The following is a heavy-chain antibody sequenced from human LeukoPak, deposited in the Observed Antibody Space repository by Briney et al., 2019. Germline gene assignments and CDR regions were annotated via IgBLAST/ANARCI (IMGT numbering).Heavy chain of an antibody. V-gene: IGHV4-34*01. CDR1: GGSFSGYY. CDR2: INHSGST. Sequence: PSETLSLTCAVSGGSFSGYYWSWIRQPPGKGLEWIGEINHSGSTNYNPSLKSRVTISVDTSKNQFSLKLSSVTAADTAVYYCARGRDGYTSFDYWGQGTLVTVSS. D-gene: IGHD5-12*01. CDR3: ARGRDGYTSFDY. J-gene: IGHJ4*02.